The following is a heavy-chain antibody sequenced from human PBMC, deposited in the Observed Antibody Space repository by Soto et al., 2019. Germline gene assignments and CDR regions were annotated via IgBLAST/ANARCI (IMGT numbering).Heavy chain of an antibody. V-gene: IGHV4-30-2*05. Sequence: PAESRSLTCTVSVDSVSIVGFPWAWLRRPPGKGLQWIGYIYNGGSTYYRPSLESRMHISLDATRNHYSLRLTSVTAADTAVYFCARAPVGLDTLSYFDYWGQGKLVTVSS. CDR1: VDSVSIVGFP. J-gene: IGHJ4*02. CDR2: IYNGGST. D-gene: IGHD2-8*01. CDR3: ARAPVGLDTLSYFDY.